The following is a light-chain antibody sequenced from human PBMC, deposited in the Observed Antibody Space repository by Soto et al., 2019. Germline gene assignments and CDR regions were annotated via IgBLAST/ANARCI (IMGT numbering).Light chain of an antibody. Sequence: EVVLTQSPATLSLTPGERATLSCRASQSVRTYLAWYQQKPGQAPRLLIHDVSDRVTGIPARFSGSGSGTDFTLTISSLEPEDFAVYYCQQRSSWPLTFGGGTKVDIK. CDR1: QSVRTY. CDR2: DVS. J-gene: IGKJ4*01. CDR3: QQRSSWPLT. V-gene: IGKV3-11*01.